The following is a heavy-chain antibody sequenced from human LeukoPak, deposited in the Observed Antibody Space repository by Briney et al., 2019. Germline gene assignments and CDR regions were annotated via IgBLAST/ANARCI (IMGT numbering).Heavy chain of an antibody. CDR2: INAGGSSA. CDR3: VRDDYGMDV. Sequence: GGSLRPSCEASGFPFSNYFMHWVRQAPGEGLMWVSRINAGGSSANYADSVKGRFTVSRDNAKNTLYLQMNGLRVEDTAVYFCVRDDYGMDVWGQGTAVIVSS. J-gene: IGHJ6*02. V-gene: IGHV3-74*01. CDR1: GFPFSNYF.